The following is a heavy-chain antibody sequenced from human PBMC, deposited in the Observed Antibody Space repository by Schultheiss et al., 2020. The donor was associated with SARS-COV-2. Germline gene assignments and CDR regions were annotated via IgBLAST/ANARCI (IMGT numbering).Heavy chain of an antibody. CDR1: GGSFSGYY. J-gene: IGHJ4*02. V-gene: IGHV4-34*01. CDR3: ARGVGAGSSYYFDY. Sequence: SQTLSLTCTVSGGSFSGYYWSWIRQPPGKGLEWIGEINHSGSTNYNPSLKSRVTISVDTSKNQFSLKLSSVTAADTAVYYCARGVGAGSSYYFDYWGQGTLVTVSS. D-gene: IGHD3-16*01. CDR2: INHSGST.